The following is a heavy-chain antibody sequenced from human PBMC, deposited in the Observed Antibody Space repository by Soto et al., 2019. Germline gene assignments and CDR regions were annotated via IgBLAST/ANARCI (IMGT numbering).Heavy chain of an antibody. CDR1: GFPFSGSL. V-gene: IGHV3-49*04. Sequence: GGSLRLSCAASGFPFSGSLIHWARQASGKGLEWVGFIRSKAYGGTTEYAASVKGRFTISRDDSKSIAYLQMNSLKTEDTAVYYCTRDLSAGYCDFWSGYYALWGQGTLVTVSS. CDR2: IRSKAYGGTT. J-gene: IGHJ4*02. CDR3: TRDLSAGYCDFWSGYYAL. D-gene: IGHD3-3*01.